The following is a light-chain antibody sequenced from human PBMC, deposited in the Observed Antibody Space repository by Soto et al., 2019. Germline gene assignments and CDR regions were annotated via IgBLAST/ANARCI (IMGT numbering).Light chain of an antibody. V-gene: IGKV3-11*01. CDR1: QSVSSY. CDR2: DAS. Sequence: EIGLLKPPLALFPSPPDIATRSCRSSQSVSSYLAWYQQKPGQAPRLLIYDASNRATGIQARFSGSGSGTDFTLTISSLEPEDFAVYYCQQRSNWSTVTFGQGTRLAIK. CDR3: QQRSNWSTVT. J-gene: IGKJ5*01.